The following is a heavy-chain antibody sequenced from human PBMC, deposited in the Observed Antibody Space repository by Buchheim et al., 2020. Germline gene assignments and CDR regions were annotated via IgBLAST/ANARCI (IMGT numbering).Heavy chain of an antibody. CDR1: GFTFSSYD. D-gene: IGHD5-18*01. J-gene: IGHJ3*01. V-gene: IGHV3-30*03. CDR2: ISFDGSNQ. CDR3: ATKRGYSYGDDAFDV. Sequence: VHLVESGGGLVKPGGSLRLSCAASGFTFSSYDMHWVRQAPGKGLEWVAVISFDGSNQYYVDSVKGRFTISRDNSENSLYLQMNSLRREDTAMYYCATKRGYSYGDDAFDVWGQGT.